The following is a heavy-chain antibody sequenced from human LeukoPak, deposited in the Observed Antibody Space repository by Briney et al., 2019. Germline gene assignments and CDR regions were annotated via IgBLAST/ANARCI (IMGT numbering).Heavy chain of an antibody. CDR2: IYTSGST. CDR1: GASISSYY. Sequence: SETLSLTCTVSGASISSYYWSWIRQPAGKGLEWIGRIYTSGSTNYNPSLKSRVTMSVDTSKNQFSLKLSSVTAADTAVYYCARVNYYDSSGYGYMDVWGKGTTVTVSS. J-gene: IGHJ6*03. D-gene: IGHD3-22*01. CDR3: ARVNYYDSSGYGYMDV. V-gene: IGHV4-4*07.